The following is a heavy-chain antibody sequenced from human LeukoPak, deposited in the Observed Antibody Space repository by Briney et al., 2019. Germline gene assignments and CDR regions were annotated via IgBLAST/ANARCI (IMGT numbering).Heavy chain of an antibody. J-gene: IGHJ3*02. CDR1: GGSITSSTYY. V-gene: IGHV4-39*07. D-gene: IGHD3-10*01. Sequence: SETLSLTCTVSGGSITSSTYYWGWIRQPPGKGLEWIGSIYYTGSTYYNPSLKSRVTISIDTSKNQFSLNLTSVTAADTAVYFCARDKIVRAAHDAFDIWAKGQWSPSLQ. CDR3: ARDKIVRAAHDAFDI. CDR2: IYYTGST.